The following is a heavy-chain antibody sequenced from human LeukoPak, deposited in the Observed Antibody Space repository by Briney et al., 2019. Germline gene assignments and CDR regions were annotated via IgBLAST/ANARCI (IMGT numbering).Heavy chain of an antibody. CDR1: GYTFTSYY. J-gene: IGHJ4*02. CDR2: INPSGGST. CDR3: ARVGLYDILTGPIFDY. D-gene: IGHD3-9*01. V-gene: IGHV1-46*01. Sequence: ASVKVSCKASGYTFTSYYMHWVRQAPGQGLEWMGIINPSGGSTSYAQKFQGRVTMTRDTSTSTVYMELSSLRSEDTAVYYCARVGLYDILTGPIFDYWGQGTLVTVSS.